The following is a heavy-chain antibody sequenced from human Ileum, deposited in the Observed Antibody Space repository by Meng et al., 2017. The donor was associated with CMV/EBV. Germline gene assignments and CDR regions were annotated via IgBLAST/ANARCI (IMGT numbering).Heavy chain of an antibody. J-gene: IGHJ4*02. Sequence: HLERQESGPGLGKPSGTLSHTFTVSGASIRSSCHFWGWIRQPPGKGLEWIGSVYYSGSSYYNPSLQSRLIISVDTSKNQFSLRLSSLTAADTAVYYCARVGYNYAYFFDFWGQGTLVTVSS. D-gene: IGHD5-18*01. CDR2: VYYSGSS. CDR1: GASIRSSCHF. V-gene: IGHV4-39*07. CDR3: ARVGYNYAYFFDF.